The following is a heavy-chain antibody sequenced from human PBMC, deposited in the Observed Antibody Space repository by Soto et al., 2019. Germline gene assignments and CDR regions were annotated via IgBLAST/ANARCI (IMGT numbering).Heavy chain of an antibody. V-gene: IGHV1-3*01. J-gene: IGHJ5*02. Sequence: ASVKVTCKASGYTFTRHAIQWVRQAPGQRLEWMGWINAGKGNTQYSQRFQGRVSITRDTSANTAYMELSSLTSEDTAVYYCAREALVAIFGVAQNWFDPWGQGTLVTVSS. D-gene: IGHD3-3*01. CDR3: AREALVAIFGVAQNWFDP. CDR1: GYTFTRHA. CDR2: INAGKGNT.